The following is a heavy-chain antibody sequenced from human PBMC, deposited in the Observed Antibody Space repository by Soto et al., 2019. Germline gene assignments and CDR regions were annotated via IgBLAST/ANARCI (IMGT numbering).Heavy chain of an antibody. V-gene: IGHV4-31*03. J-gene: IGHJ5*02. CDR2: IYYSGST. D-gene: IGHD5-18*01. CDR3: ARLVWSYGTWFDP. CDR1: GGSISSGGYY. Sequence: SQTLSLTCTVSGGSISSGGYYWSWIRQHPGKGLEWIGYIYYSGSTNYNPSLKSRVTISVDTSKNQFSLKLSSVTAADTAVYYCARLVWSYGTWFDPWGQGTLVTAPQ.